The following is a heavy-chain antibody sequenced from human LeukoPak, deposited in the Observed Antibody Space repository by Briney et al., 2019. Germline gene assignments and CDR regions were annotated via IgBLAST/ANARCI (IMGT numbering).Heavy chain of an antibody. Sequence: SETLSLTCTVSGGSISSGSYYWSWIRQPAGKGLEWIGRIYTSGSTNYNPSLKSRVTISVDTSKNQFSLKLSSVTAADTAVYYCAGALYSSSWYREDWFDPWGQGTLVTVSS. CDR3: AGALYSSSWYREDWFDP. V-gene: IGHV4-61*02. J-gene: IGHJ5*02. CDR1: GGSISSGSYY. D-gene: IGHD6-13*01. CDR2: IYTSGST.